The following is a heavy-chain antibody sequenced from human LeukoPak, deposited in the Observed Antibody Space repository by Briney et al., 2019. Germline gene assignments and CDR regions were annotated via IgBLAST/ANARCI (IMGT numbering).Heavy chain of an antibody. J-gene: IGHJ4*02. V-gene: IGHV1-2*02. D-gene: IGHD3-10*01. CDR3: ARDKWFGELDYSDY. CDR1: GYTFTGYY. CDR2: INPNSGGT. Sequence: ASVKVSCKASGYTFTGYYMHWVRQAPGQGLEWMGWINPNSGGTNYAQKFQGRVTMTRDTSISTAYMELSRLRSDDTAVYYCARDKWFGELDYSDYWGQGTLVTVSS.